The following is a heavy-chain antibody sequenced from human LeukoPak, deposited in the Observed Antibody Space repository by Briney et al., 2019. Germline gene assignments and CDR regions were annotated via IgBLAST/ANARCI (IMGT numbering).Heavy chain of an antibody. V-gene: IGHV3-30*03. CDR1: GFTFSNYG. CDR2: TSYDGSNK. J-gene: IGHJ6*02. Sequence: GRSLRLSCAASGFTFSNYGIHWVRQAPGKGLEWVATTSYDGSNKYYADSVKGRFTISRDNSKNTLYLQMNSLRVEDTSVYYCARAPGRVRGVIISPDVWGQGTTVTVSS. D-gene: IGHD3-10*01. CDR3: ARAPGRVRGVIISPDV.